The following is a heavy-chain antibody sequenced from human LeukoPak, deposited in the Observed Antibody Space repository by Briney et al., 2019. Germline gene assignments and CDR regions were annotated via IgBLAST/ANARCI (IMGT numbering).Heavy chain of an antibody. CDR2: IHPSTGNP. CDR1: GYTFTSYA. J-gene: IGHJ4*01. Sequence: ASVKVSCKASGYTFTSYAMNWVRQAPGQGLEWMGWIHPSTGNPTYAQGFTGRFVFSLDTSVSTTYLQISSLKAEDTAVYYCARAFQSLGGLSLPDYWGQEPWSPSPQ. V-gene: IGHV7-4-1*02. CDR3: ARAFQSLGGLSLPDY. D-gene: IGHD3-16*02.